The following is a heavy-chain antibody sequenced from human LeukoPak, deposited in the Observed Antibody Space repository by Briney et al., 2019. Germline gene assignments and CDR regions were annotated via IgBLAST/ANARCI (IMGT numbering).Heavy chain of an antibody. Sequence: GGSLRLSCAASGFAFGSYAMNWVRQVPGKWLEWVATIVGDGYKAYYADSVKGRFAISRDNSKNMLYLQMNSLRAEDTSIYYCAKDIVFLFGDPRGQGALVTVSS. D-gene: IGHD2-15*01. CDR1: GFAFGSYA. CDR3: AKDIVFLFGDP. V-gene: IGHV3-23*01. J-gene: IGHJ5*02. CDR2: IVGDGYKA.